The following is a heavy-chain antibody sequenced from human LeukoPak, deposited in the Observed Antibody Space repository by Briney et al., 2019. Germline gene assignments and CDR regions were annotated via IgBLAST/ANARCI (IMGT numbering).Heavy chain of an antibody. CDR1: GFTFSSYG. CDR3: AKVPMAVAGIIDF. Sequence: GGSLRLSCAASGFTFSSYGMHWVRQAPGKGLEWVAFIRYDGSNKYYADSVKGRFTISRDNSKNTLYLQMHSLRAEDTAVYYCAKVPMAVAGIIDFWGQGTLVTVSS. D-gene: IGHD6-19*01. V-gene: IGHV3-30*02. J-gene: IGHJ4*02. CDR2: IRYDGSNK.